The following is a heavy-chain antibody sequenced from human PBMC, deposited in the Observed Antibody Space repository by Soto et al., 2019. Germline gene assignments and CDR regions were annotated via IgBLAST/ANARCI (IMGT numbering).Heavy chain of an antibody. CDR3: AVGGGTTVTTFDY. D-gene: IGHD4-17*01. J-gene: IGHJ4*02. Sequence: PSETLSLTCAVYGGSFSGYYWSWIRQPPGKGLEWIGEINHSGSTNYNPSLKSRVTISVDTSKNQFSLKLSSVTAADTAVYYCAVGGGTTVTTFDYWGQGTLVTVSS. V-gene: IGHV4-34*01. CDR2: INHSGST. CDR1: GGSFSGYY.